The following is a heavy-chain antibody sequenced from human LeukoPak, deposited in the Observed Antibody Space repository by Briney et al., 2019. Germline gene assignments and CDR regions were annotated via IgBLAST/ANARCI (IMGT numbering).Heavy chain of an antibody. V-gene: IGHV3-48*02. Sequence: GGSLRLSCAASGFTFSSYSMNWVRQAPGKGLEWVSYISSSSSTIYYADSVKGRFTISRDNAKNSLYLQMNSLRDEDTAVYYCAKIYSSGSYHFDFWGQGTLVTVSS. CDR3: AKIYSSGSYHFDF. CDR2: ISSSSSTI. J-gene: IGHJ4*02. CDR1: GFTFSSYS. D-gene: IGHD3-10*01.